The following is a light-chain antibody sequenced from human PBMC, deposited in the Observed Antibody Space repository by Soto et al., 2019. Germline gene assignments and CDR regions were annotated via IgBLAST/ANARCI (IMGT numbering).Light chain of an antibody. CDR1: SSDVGGYNY. V-gene: IGLV2-8*01. CDR3: SSYAGSNNF. CDR2: EVT. J-gene: IGLJ2*01. Sequence: QSALTQHPSASGSPGQSVTISCTGTSSDVGGYNYVSWYQQHPGKAPKLIIYEVTKRPSGVPDRFSGSKSGNTASLTVSGLQADDEADYYCSSYAGSNNFFGGGTKLTVL.